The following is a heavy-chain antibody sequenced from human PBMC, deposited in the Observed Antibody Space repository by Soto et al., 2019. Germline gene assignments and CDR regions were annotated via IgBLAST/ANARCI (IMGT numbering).Heavy chain of an antibody. J-gene: IGHJ4*02. Sequence: GGSLRLSCAASGFTFSGFSMNWVRQAPGKGLEWVSSVTSSPSSMFYADSVKGRFTISRDDAKDSLFLQMNSLGADDTAVYYCAREADFASSGYVLDYWGLGTLVTVSS. D-gene: IGHD3-22*01. CDR2: VTSSPSSM. CDR3: AREADFASSGYVLDY. V-gene: IGHV3-21*01. CDR1: GFTFSGFS.